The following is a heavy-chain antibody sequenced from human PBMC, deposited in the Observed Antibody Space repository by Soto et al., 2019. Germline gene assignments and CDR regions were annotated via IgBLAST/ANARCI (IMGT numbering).Heavy chain of an antibody. CDR2: INHSGAT. CDR1: DKSFNGFH. D-gene: IGHD2-21*01. Sequence: QVQLQQWGAGLLKPSETLSLTCAVYDKSFNGFHWCWIRQPPGKGLEWIGDINHSGATNYNPSLKSRVRLSVDKSKKQCSLQLSSVTAADTAVYYCARGGLVVLVADSRGPFDYWGQGTLVTVSS. J-gene: IGHJ4*02. CDR3: ARGGLVVLVADSRGPFDY. V-gene: IGHV4-34*02.